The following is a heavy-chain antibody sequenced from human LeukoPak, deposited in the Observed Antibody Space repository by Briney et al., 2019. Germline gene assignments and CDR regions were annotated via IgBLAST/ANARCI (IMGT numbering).Heavy chain of an antibody. V-gene: IGHV3-66*01. Sequence: PGGSLRLSCAASGFPVSSNYMSWVRQAPGKGLEWVSVIYSGGSTYYADSVKGGFTISRDNSKNTLYLQMNSLRAEDTAVYYCAREDLSVGAFDYWGQGTLVTVSS. J-gene: IGHJ4*02. CDR3: AREDLSVGAFDY. D-gene: IGHD1-26*01. CDR1: GFPVSSNY. CDR2: IYSGGST.